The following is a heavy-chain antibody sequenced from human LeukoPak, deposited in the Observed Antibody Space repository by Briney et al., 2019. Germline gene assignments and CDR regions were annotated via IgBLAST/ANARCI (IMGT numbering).Heavy chain of an antibody. CDR2: INHSGST. V-gene: IGHV4-34*01. D-gene: IGHD6-13*01. J-gene: IGHJ5*02. CDR3: ARGSLGSSWYNWFDP. CDR1: GGSFSGYY. Sequence: KSSETLSLTCAVYGGSFSGYYWSWIRQPPGKGLEWIGEINHSGSTNYNPSLKSRVTISVDTSKNQFSLKLSSVTAADTAVYYCARGSLGSSWYNWFDPWGQGTLVTVSS.